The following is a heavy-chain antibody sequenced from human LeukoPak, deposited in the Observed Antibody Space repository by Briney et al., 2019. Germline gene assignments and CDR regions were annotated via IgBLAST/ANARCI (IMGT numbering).Heavy chain of an antibody. CDR1: DVSTSFYY. Sequence: PSETLSLTCTFSDVSTSFYYWSWIRQPAGKQPEWIGRMYTSGSTYYNPSLKSRVTMSADTSKNQFSLKLTSVTAADTSVYYCAREGGPGGDYGSIDSWGQGTLVTVSS. V-gene: IGHV4-4*07. J-gene: IGHJ4*02. CDR3: AREGGPGGDYGSIDS. D-gene: IGHD4-17*01. CDR2: MYTSGST.